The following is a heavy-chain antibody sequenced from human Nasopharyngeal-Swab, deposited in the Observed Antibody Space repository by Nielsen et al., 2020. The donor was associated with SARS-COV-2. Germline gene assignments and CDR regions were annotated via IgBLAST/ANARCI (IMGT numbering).Heavy chain of an antibody. Sequence: WIRQPPGKALEWLARVDWDNYKYYNTFLKSRLTISKDTSKSQVVLTVSDMGPVDTATYFCGRTLRGAPRRGANYYYMDFWGKGTTVTVSS. J-gene: IGHJ6*03. CDR2: VDWDNYK. CDR3: GRTLRGAPRRGANYYYMDF. V-gene: IGHV2-70*11. D-gene: IGHD1-26*01.